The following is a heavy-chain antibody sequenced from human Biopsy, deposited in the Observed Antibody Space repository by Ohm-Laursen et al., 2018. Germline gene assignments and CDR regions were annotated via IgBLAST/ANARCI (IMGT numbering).Heavy chain of an antibody. CDR1: GYAVNDYF. D-gene: IGHD3-16*01. CDR2: ISPNSGGT. V-gene: IGHV1-2*02. CDR3: ARDIMNRIAGLVARSDVFDF. J-gene: IGHJ4*02. Sequence: GASVKVSCKGSGYAVNDYFLHWLRQAPGQGPEWMGWISPNSGGTNYAQKFQGRVTMTTDTSTSTVYLELRRLISDDTAVYYCARDIMNRIAGLVARSDVFDFWGQGTLVTVSS.